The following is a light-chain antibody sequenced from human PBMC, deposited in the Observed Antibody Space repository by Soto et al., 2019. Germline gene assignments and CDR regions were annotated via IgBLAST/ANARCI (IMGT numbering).Light chain of an antibody. V-gene: IGKV3-20*01. CDR2: GAS. CDR3: QQYGSSGT. J-gene: IGKJ1*01. CDR1: QSVSSS. Sequence: EIVLTQSPDTLSLSPGERATLSCRASQSVSSSLVWYQQTPDQAPRLLIYGASSRATGIPDRFSGSGSGTDFTLTISRLEPEDFAVYYCQQYGSSGTFGQGTKVDIK.